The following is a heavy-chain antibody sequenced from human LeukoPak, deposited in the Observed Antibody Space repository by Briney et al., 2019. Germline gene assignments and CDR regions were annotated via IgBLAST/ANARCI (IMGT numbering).Heavy chain of an antibody. CDR3: ASDGDYGYYMDV. D-gene: IGHD4-17*01. CDR1: GFTFSSYW. V-gene: IGHV3-74*01. J-gene: IGHJ6*03. Sequence: GGSLRLSCAASGFTFSSYWMHWVRQAPGKGLVWVSRINSDGSSTSYADSVKGRFTISRDNAKNSLYLQMNSLRAEDTAVYYCASDGDYGYYMDVWGKGTTVTISS. CDR2: INSDGSST.